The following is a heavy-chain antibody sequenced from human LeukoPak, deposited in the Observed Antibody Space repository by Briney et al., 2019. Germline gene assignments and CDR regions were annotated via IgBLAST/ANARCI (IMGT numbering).Heavy chain of an antibody. Sequence: QPGGSLRLSCAASGFTVSSNYMSWVRQAPGKGLEWVSVIYSGGSTYYADSVKGRFTISRDNSKNTPYLQMNSLRAEDTAVYYCARVVWYCSSTSCLHDAFDIWGQGTMVTVSS. CDR1: GFTVSSNY. CDR3: ARVVWYCSSTSCLHDAFDI. CDR2: IYSGGST. J-gene: IGHJ3*02. V-gene: IGHV3-53*01. D-gene: IGHD2-2*01.